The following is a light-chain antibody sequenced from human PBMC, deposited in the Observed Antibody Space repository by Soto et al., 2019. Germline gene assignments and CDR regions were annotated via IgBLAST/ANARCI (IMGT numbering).Light chain of an antibody. CDR1: SSDVGGYNY. V-gene: IGLV2-14*01. CDR2: DVS. Sequence: QSALTQHASVSGSPGQSITISCTGTSSDVGGYNYVSWYQQHPGKAPILMIYDVSNRPSGFSNRFSASKSSNTASLTISGLQVEDEDDYYCSSYTSSSTVVFGGGTQLTVL. CDR3: SSYTSSSTVV. J-gene: IGLJ2*01.